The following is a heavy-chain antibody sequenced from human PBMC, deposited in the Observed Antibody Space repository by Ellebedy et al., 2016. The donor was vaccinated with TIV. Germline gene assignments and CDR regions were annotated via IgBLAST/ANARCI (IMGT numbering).Heavy chain of an antibody. J-gene: IGHJ4*02. D-gene: IGHD6-19*01. CDR2: IYHSGST. CDR1: GGSISSSNW. CDR3: ARAPGIAVAGTFDY. Sequence: MPSETLSLTCAVSGGSISSSNWWSWVRQPPGKGLEWIGEIYHSGSTNYNPSFKSRVTISVDKSKNQFSLKLSSVTAADTAVYYCARAPGIAVAGTFDYWGQGTLVTVSS. V-gene: IGHV4-4*02.